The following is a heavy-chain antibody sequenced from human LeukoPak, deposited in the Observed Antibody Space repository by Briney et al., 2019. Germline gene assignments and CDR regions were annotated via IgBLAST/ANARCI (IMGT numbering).Heavy chain of an antibody. V-gene: IGHV4-39*07. J-gene: IGHJ6*03. CDR3: ARALLEWSPARYYYYYMDV. CDR1: GGSISSSSYY. D-gene: IGHD3-3*01. CDR2: IYYSGST. Sequence: SETLSLTCTVSGGSISSSSYYWGWIRQPPGKGLEWIGSIYYSGSTYYNPSLKSRVTISVDTSKNQFSLKLSSVTAADTAVYYCARALLEWSPARYYYYYMDVWGKGTTVTVSS.